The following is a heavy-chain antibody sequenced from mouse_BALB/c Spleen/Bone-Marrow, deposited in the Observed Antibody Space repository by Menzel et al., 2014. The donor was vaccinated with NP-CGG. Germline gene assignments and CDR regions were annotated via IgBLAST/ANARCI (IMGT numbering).Heavy chain of an antibody. D-gene: IGHD1-2*01. CDR1: GHAFTNYL. CDR3: AEGGDYGFMDY. V-gene: IGHV1-54*01. Sequence: VQEVESGAELVRPGTSVKGSCKASGHAFTNYLIEWVKQRPGQGLEWIGVINPGSGGTNYNEKFKGKATLTADKSSSTAYMQLSSLTSDDAAVYFCAEGGDYGFMDYWGQGTSVTVSS. CDR2: INPGSGGT. J-gene: IGHJ4*01.